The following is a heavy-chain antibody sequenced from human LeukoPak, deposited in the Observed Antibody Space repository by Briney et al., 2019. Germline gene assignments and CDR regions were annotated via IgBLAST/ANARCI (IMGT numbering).Heavy chain of an antibody. D-gene: IGHD1-1*01. CDR2: IYYSGST. V-gene: IGHV4-61*05. CDR1: GGSISSSSYY. CDR3: ARHGRFYGMDV. Sequence: NPSETLSLTCTVSGGSISSSSYYWSWIRQPPGKGLEWIGYIYYSGSTNYNPSLKSRVTISVDTSKNQFSLKLSSVTAADTAVYYCARHGRFYGMDVWGQGTTVTVSS. J-gene: IGHJ6*02.